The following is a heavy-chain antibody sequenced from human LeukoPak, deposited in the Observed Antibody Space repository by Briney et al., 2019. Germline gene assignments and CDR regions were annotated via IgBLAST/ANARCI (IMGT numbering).Heavy chain of an antibody. CDR1: GGSISSSSYY. V-gene: IGHV4-39*01. Sequence: KTSETLSLTCTVSGGSISSSSYYWGWFRQPQGKGLEWIGSIYYSGSTYYNPSLKSRVTICVDTSKNQFSLKLSSVTAADTAVYYCARIGYYYYYMDVWGKGTTVTISS. CDR2: IYYSGST. J-gene: IGHJ6*03. CDR3: ARIGYYYYYMDV.